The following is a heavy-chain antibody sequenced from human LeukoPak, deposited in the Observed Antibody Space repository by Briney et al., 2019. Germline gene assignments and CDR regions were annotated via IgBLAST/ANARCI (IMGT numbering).Heavy chain of an antibody. V-gene: IGHV4-39*01. CDR3: ASNGYDSSGYYSD. J-gene: IGHJ4*02. D-gene: IGHD3-22*01. CDR2: IYYSGST. Sequence: SETLSLTCTVSGSSISSSSYYWGWIRQPPGKGLEWIGSIYYSGSTYYNPSLKSRVTISVDTSKNQFSLKLSSVTAADTAVYYCASNGYDSSGYYSDWGQGTLVTVSS. CDR1: GSSISSSSYY.